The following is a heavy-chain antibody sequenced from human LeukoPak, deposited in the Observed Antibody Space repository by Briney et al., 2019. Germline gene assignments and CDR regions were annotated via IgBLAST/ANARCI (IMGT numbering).Heavy chain of an antibody. CDR2: ISYDGSNK. V-gene: IGHV3-30*18. CDR1: GFTFSSYG. J-gene: IGHJ6*02. CDR3: AKDPTIFGVVMSGMDV. D-gene: IGHD3-3*01. Sequence: PGGSLRLSCAASGFTFSSYGMHWVRQAPGKGLEWGAVISYDGSNKYYADSVKGRFTISRDNSKNTLYLQMNSLRAEDTAVYYCAKDPTIFGVVMSGMDVWGQGTTVTVSS.